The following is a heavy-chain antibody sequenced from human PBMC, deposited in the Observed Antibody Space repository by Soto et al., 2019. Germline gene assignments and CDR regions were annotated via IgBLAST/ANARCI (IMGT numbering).Heavy chain of an antibody. Sequence: WETLSLTCTVSGGSISSYYWSWIRQPTGKGLEWIGYIYYSGSTNYNPSLKSRVTISVDTSKNQFSLKLSSVTAADTAVCYCARSGYCSGGSCYPYYYYYYGMDVWGQGTTVTVSS. V-gene: IGHV4-59*01. CDR3: ARSGYCSGGSCYPYYYYYYGMDV. D-gene: IGHD2-15*01. J-gene: IGHJ6*02. CDR2: IYYSGST. CDR1: GGSISSYY.